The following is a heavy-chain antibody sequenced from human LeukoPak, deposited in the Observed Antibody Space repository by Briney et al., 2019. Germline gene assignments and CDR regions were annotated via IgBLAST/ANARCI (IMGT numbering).Heavy chain of an antibody. D-gene: IGHD5-12*01. Sequence: GGSLRLSCTASGFIFRDHAMSWFRQAPGKGLEWVGFIRTRTYSETTEHAASVKGRFTISRDDSNDIAYLQMNSLKTEDTAVYYCSRNSGALTGWPFDIWGQGTMVTVSS. V-gene: IGHV3-49*03. J-gene: IGHJ3*02. CDR2: IRTRTYSETT. CDR1: GFIFRDHA. CDR3: SRNSGALTGWPFDI.